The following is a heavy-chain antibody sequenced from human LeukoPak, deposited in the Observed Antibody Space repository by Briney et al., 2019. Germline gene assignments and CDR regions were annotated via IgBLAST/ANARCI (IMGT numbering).Heavy chain of an antibody. J-gene: IGHJ5*02. V-gene: IGHV3-23*01. CDR1: GFTFSNYD. CDR3: ATDLSRAVAAACFER. D-gene: IGHD6-19*01. Sequence: GGSLRLSCAASGFTFSNYDMSWVRQAPGTGLEWVSSISDSGGSTYYADSVKGRFTISRDNSKNTLYLQMTNLRAADTAVYYCATDLSRAVAAACFERWDQGSLVTVSS. CDR2: ISDSGGST.